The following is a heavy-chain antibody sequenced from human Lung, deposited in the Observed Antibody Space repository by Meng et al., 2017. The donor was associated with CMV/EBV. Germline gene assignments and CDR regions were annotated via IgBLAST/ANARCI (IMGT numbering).Heavy chain of an antibody. CDR2: ISYDGSNK. CDR3: ARDHLSTIFGVVIIRKYFDY. J-gene: IGHJ4*02. Sequence: SYAMHWVRQDTGKGLEWVAVISYDGSNKHYADSVKGRFTISRDNSKNTLYLQMNSLRAEDTAVYYCARDHLSTIFGVVIIRKYFDYWGQGTLVTVSS. CDR1: SYA. D-gene: IGHD3-3*01. V-gene: IGHV3-30*04.